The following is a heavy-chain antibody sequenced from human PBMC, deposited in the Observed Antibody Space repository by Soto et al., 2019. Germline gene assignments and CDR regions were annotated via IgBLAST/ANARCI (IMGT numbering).Heavy chain of an antibody. Sequence: GGSLRLSCAASGFTFSSYEMNWVRQAPGKGLEWVSYISSSGSTIYYADSVKGRFTISRGNAKNSLYLQMNSLRAEDTAVYYCARDRVYYGMDVWGQGTTVTVSS. J-gene: IGHJ6*02. CDR2: ISSSGSTI. V-gene: IGHV3-48*03. D-gene: IGHD3-10*01. CDR3: ARDRVYYGMDV. CDR1: GFTFSSYE.